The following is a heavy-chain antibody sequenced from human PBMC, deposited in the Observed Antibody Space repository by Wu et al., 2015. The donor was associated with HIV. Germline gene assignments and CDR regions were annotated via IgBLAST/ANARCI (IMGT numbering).Heavy chain of an antibody. CDR1: GYTFTSYG. CDR2: ISAYNGNT. CDR3: ARGGYSGYDGLGAFDI. D-gene: IGHD5-12*01. Sequence: QVQMVQSGTEVKKPGASVKVSCKASGYTFTSYGISWVRQAPGQGLEWMGWISAYNGNTDYAQKLQGRVTMTTDTSTSTAYMELRSLRSDDTAVYYCARGGYSGYDGLGAFDIWGQGTMVTVSS. J-gene: IGHJ3*02. V-gene: IGHV1-18*01.